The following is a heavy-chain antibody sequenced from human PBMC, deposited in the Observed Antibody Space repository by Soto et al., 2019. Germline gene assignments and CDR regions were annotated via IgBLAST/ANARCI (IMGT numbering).Heavy chain of an antibody. CDR3: ARLSPD. CDR1: GLTFSDHN. Sequence: EVQLVESGGGLVQPGGSLRLSCAVSGLTFSDHNMDWVRQAPGKGLEWVGRIKNRASGYTTEYVASVKGRFTISRDDSRSSVYLQMNGLRTEDTAVYYCARLSPDWGQGTLVSVSS. CDR2: IKNRASGYTT. J-gene: IGHJ4*02. V-gene: IGHV3-72*01.